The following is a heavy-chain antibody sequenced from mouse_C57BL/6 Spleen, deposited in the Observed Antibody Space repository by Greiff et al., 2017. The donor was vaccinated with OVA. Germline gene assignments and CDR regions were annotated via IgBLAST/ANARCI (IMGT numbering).Heavy chain of an antibody. V-gene: IGHV10-1*01. CDR1: GFSFNTYA. CDR3: VRHKGYYYGSAMDY. J-gene: IGHJ4*01. Sequence: EVHLVESGGGLVQPKGSLKLSCAASGFSFNTYAMNWVRQAPGKGLEWVARIRSKSNNYATYYADSVKDRFTISRDDSESMLYLQMNNLKTEDTAMYYCVRHKGYYYGSAMDYWGQGTSVTVSS. CDR2: IRSKSNNYAT. D-gene: IGHD1-1*01.